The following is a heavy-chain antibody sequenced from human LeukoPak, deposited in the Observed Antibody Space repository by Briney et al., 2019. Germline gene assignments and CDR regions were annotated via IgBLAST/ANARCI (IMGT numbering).Heavy chain of an antibody. CDR2: IYSDGST. V-gene: IGHV3-53*01. CDR1: GLTVSSNY. Sequence: GGSLRLSCAASGLTVSSNYMSWVRQGPGKGLEWVSIIYSDGSTYYTDSVKGRFTISRDNAKNTLYLQMNSLRAEDTAVYYCARDRSSLGLWFGELRNWGQGTLVTVSS. D-gene: IGHD3-10*01. CDR3: ARDRSSLGLWFGELRN. J-gene: IGHJ4*02.